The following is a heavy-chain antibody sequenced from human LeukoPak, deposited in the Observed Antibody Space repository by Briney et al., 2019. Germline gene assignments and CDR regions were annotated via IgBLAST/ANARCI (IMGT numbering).Heavy chain of an antibody. V-gene: IGHV1-2*02. Sequence: GASVKVSCKASGYTSTGYYMHWVRQAPGQGLEWMGWINPNSGGTNYAQKFQGRVTMTRDTSISTAYMELSGLRSDDTAVYYCAGDRDHSGFYYFDYWGQGTLVTVSS. D-gene: IGHD3-10*01. CDR1: GYTSTGYY. J-gene: IGHJ4*02. CDR2: INPNSGGT. CDR3: AGDRDHSGFYYFDY.